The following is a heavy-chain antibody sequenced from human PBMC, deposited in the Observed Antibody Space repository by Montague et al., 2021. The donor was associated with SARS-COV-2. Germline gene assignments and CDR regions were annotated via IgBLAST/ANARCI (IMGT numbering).Heavy chain of an antibody. V-gene: IGHV4-59*08. Sequence: SETLSLTCTVSTGSLSTYYWSWIRQPPGKGLEWIGYIYYSGYTNYNPSLKSRITISVDTSKSQFSLRLSSVTAADTAVYYCASPRVGYNYDDYFNHWGQGTLVSVSS. D-gene: IGHD5-18*01. CDR2: IYYSGYT. CDR3: ASPRVGYNYDDYFNH. J-gene: IGHJ4*02. CDR1: TGSLSTYY.